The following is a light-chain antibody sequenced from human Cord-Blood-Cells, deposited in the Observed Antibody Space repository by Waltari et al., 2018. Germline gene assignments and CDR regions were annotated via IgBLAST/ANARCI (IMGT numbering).Light chain of an antibody. CDR1: RRDVGGYNY. CDR2: EVS. V-gene: IGLV2-8*01. J-gene: IGLJ1*01. CDR3: SSYAGSNNYV. Sequence: QSALTQPPSASGSPGQSVTISCTATRRDVGGYNYFSWYQQHPGKAPKLMIYEVSKRPSGVPDRFSGSKSGNTASRTVSGLQAEDEADYYCSSYAGSNNYVFGTGTKVTVL.